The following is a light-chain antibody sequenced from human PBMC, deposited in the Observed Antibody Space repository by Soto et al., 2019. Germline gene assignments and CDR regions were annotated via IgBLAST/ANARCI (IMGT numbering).Light chain of an antibody. CDR1: QSVSSN. CDR3: QQYNNWPLT. V-gene: IGKV3-15*01. CDR2: GAS. J-gene: IGKJ4*01. Sequence: EIVVTQSLASLSVSPGERVTLSCRASQSVSSNLAWYHQKPGQAPRLLIYGASSRATGIPARFSGSGSGTEFTLTISSLQSEDFAVYYCQQYNNWPLTFGGGTKVDIK.